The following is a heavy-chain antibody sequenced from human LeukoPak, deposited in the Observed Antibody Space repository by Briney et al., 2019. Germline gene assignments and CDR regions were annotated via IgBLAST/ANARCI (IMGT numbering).Heavy chain of an antibody. V-gene: IGHV4-31*03. CDR2: IYYSGST. J-gene: IGHJ6*02. CDR3: ARLYSTGGYYGMDV. Sequence: PSQTLSLTCTVSGGSISGGGYYWSWIRQHPGKGLEWIGYIYYSGSTYYNPSLKSRVTISVDTSKNQFSLKLSSVTAADTAVYYCARLYSTGGYYGMDVWGQGTTVTVSS. D-gene: IGHD2-21*01. CDR1: GGSISGGGYY.